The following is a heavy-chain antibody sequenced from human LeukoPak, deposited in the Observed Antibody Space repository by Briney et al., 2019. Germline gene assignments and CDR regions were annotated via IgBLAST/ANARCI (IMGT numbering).Heavy chain of an antibody. CDR2: IRFDGTET. CDR3: AKGAYTNAYETDY. V-gene: IGHV3-30*02. CDR1: GFTFSSYG. Sequence: PGGSLRLSCAASGFTFSSYGMHWVRQAPGKGLEWAAFIRFDGTETYYADSVKGRFTISRDNSKNMLYLQVRGLRPEDTAMYYCAKGAYTNAYETDYWGQGTLVTVSS. J-gene: IGHJ4*02. D-gene: IGHD2-2*02.